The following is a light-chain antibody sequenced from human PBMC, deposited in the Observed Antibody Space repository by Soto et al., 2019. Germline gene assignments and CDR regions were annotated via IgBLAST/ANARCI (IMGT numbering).Light chain of an antibody. Sequence: DVEMTQSPSTLPTSIGDRVTINCRASQNVSNWLAWYEQKPGKAPKLLIYKASRLESGVQSRFSASGSGTDFTLTINSLQSDHFATYFCQQYSKEPTVGQGTKLEIK. CDR2: KAS. CDR1: QNVSNW. V-gene: IGKV1-5*03. J-gene: IGKJ2*01. CDR3: QQYSKEPT.